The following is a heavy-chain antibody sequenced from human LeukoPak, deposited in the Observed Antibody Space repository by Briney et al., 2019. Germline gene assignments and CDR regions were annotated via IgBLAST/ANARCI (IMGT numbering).Heavy chain of an antibody. J-gene: IGHJ6*03. CDR3: ARDKGTVATYYYYYMDV. D-gene: IGHD6-19*01. V-gene: IGHV1-18*01. CDR1: GYTFNSYG. CDR2: ISAHNGNT. Sequence: GASVKVSRKASGYTFNSYGISWVRQAPGQGLEWMGWISAHNGNTNYEEKVQGRVTMTTDTSTSTAYMELRSLRSDDTAVYYCARDKGTVATYYYYYMDVWGKGTTVTVSS.